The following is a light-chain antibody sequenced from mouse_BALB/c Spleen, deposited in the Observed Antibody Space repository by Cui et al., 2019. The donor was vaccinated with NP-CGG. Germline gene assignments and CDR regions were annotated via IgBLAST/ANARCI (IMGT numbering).Light chain of an antibody. CDR2: GTN. CDR1: TGAVTTSNY. J-gene: IGLJ1*01. CDR3: ALWYSNHWV. Sequence: AVVTQESALTTSPGELVLLTCRPSTGAVTTSNYANWVQEKPDHLFTGLIGGTNNRAPGVPARFSGSLIGDKAALTITGAQTEDEAIYFCALWYSNHWVFGGGTKLTVL. V-gene: IGLV1*01.